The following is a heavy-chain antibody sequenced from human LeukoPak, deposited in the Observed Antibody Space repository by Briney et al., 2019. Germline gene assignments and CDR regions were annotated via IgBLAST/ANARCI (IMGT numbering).Heavy chain of an antibody. D-gene: IGHD3-3*01. CDR3: ARGGIAIFGVVISPYYYYGMDV. Sequence: SVKVSCKASGGTFSSYAISWVRQAPGQGLEWMGGIIPIFGTANYAQKFQGRVTITADESTSTAYMELSSLRSEDTAVYYCARGGIAIFGVVISPYYYYGMDVWGQGTTVTVSS. CDR1: GGTFSSYA. J-gene: IGHJ6*02. CDR2: IIPIFGTA. V-gene: IGHV1-69*01.